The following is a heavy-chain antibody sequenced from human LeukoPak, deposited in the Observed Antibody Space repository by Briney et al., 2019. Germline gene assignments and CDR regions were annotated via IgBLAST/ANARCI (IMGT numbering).Heavy chain of an antibody. D-gene: IGHD3-22*01. CDR1: GFTFSSYG. J-gene: IGHJ4*02. CDR3: ARGAIYDSSGYRFFDY. V-gene: IGHV3-21*06. Sequence: GGSLRLSCAASGFTFSSYGMHWVRQAPGKGLEWVSSISTTSSYINYADSVKGRFTISRDSAKNSLYLQMNSLRAEDTAVYYCARGAIYDSSGYRFFDYWGQGTLVTVSS. CDR2: ISTTSSYI.